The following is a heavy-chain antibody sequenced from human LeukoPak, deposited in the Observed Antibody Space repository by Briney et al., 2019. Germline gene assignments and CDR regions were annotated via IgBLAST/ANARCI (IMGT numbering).Heavy chain of an antibody. Sequence: GGSLRLSCAASGFTFSTFTMHWVRQAPGKGLEWVAVVSYDGNDKFYADSVRGRFTISRDNSKNTLSLQMNSLRPEDTAVYYCARDEGGKYSSGWMSNWFDPWGQGTLVTVSS. V-gene: IGHV3-30-3*01. J-gene: IGHJ5*02. D-gene: IGHD6-19*01. CDR3: ARDEGGKYSSGWMSNWFDP. CDR1: GFTFSTFT. CDR2: VSYDGNDK.